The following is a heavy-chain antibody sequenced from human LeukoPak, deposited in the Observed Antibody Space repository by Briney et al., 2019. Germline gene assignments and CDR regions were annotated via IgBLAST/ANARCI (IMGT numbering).Heavy chain of an antibody. V-gene: IGHV3-30-3*01. D-gene: IGHD3-10*01. CDR1: GFTFSSYA. Sequence: GRSLRLSCAASGFTFSSYAMHWVRQAPGKGLEWVAVISYDGSNKYYADSVKGRFTISRDNSKNTLYLQMNSLRAEDTAVYFCARDVTMVRGAQDYYGMDVWGQGTTVTVSS. CDR3: ARDVTMVRGAQDYYGMDV. J-gene: IGHJ6*02. CDR2: ISYDGSNK.